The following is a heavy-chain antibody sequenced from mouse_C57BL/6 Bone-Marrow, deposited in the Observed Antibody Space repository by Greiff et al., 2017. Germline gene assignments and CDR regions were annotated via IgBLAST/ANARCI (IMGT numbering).Heavy chain of an antibody. Sequence: VHVKQSGAELVRPGASVKLSCTASGFNIKDDYMHWVKQRPEQGLEWIGWIDPENGDTEYASKFQGKATITADTSSNTAYLQLSSLTSEDTAVYYCTCTVVAHYYAMDYWGQGTSVTVSS. CDR3: TCTVVAHYYAMDY. CDR2: IDPENGDT. V-gene: IGHV14-4*01. CDR1: GFNIKDDY. J-gene: IGHJ4*01. D-gene: IGHD1-1*01.